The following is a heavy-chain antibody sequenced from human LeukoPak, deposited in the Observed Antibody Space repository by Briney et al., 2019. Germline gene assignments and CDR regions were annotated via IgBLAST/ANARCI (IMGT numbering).Heavy chain of an antibody. CDR1: GFNFRDAA. D-gene: IGHD5-24*01. CDR3: AKDIQLST. V-gene: IGHV3-23*01. Sequence: PGGSLRLSCAASGFNFRDAAMTWVRQAPGKGLEWVALISFGGDNSYYADSVKGRFSVSRDNSENTLSLQMNSLRVEDTARYYCAKDIQLSTWGLGTMVTVSS. CDR2: ISFGGDNS. J-gene: IGHJ3*01.